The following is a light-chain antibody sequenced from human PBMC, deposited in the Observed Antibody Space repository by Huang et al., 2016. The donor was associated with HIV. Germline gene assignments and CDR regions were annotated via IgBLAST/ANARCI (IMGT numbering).Light chain of an antibody. V-gene: IGKV2-28*01. CDR1: QSLLRSSGYNY. J-gene: IGKJ2*01. Sequence: VMTQSPLSLPATPGAPAFLSCNSSQSLLRSSGYNYLDWYLQKPGQSPQLLIYLGSNRASGVPDRFSGIGAGTDFTLRISRVETEDVGVYYCMQGLQTPYTFGQGTNLEI. CDR2: LGS. CDR3: MQGLQTPYT.